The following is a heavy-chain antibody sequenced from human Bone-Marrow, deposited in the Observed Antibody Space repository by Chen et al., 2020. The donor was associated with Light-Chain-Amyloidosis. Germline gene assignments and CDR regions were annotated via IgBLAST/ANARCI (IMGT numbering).Heavy chain of an antibody. J-gene: IGHJ4*02. D-gene: IGHD3-9*01. V-gene: IGHV3-43*02. CDR3: AKDLRGYVTGNVINS. Sequence: EVQLVESGGGVVQRGGSLRLSCAASGFSFADYALHWVRQAPGKGLEWVALISGDGSRTYYADSVMGRFTISRDNSKNSLYLQMNSLRTEDTALYYCAKDLRGYVTGNVINSLGQGTLVTVSS. CDR2: ISGDGSRT. CDR1: GFSFADYA.